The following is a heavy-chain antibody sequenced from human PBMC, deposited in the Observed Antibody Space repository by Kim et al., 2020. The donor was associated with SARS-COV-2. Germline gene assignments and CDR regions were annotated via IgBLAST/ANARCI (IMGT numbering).Heavy chain of an antibody. CDR3: EASDY. Sequence: ISDSGVRTHYADSVQGRFTISRDNSKSRLFLQMNSLRAEDTAVYYCEASDYWGQGSLVTVSS. V-gene: IGHV3-23*01. J-gene: IGHJ4*02. CDR2: ISDSGVRT.